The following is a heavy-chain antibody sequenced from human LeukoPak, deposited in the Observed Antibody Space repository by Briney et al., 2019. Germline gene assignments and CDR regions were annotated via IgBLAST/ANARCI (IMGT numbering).Heavy chain of an antibody. D-gene: IGHD1-26*01. CDR2: IYTSGST. CDR1: GGSISSYY. Sequence: SETLSLTCTVSGGSISSYYWSWIRQPAGKGLEWIGRIYTSGSTNYNPSLKSRVTISVDTSKNQFSLKLSSVTAADTAVYCCAKTVLYSGSYYDWFDPWGQGTLVTVSS. J-gene: IGHJ5*02. V-gene: IGHV4-4*07. CDR3: AKTVLYSGSYYDWFDP.